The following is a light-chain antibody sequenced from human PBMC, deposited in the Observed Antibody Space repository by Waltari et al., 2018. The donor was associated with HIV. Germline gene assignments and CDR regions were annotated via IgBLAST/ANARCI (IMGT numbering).Light chain of an antibody. CDR1: SSNIGAGYD. CDR2: GAN. CDR3: QSYDNSVSDSVV. J-gene: IGLJ3*02. V-gene: IGLV1-40*01. Sequence: QSVLPQPPSVSGAPGQRVTISCTGSSNIGAGYDVQWYQQLPGTAPKLLIYGANNRPSGVPDRFSGSKSGASASLAIAGLQAEDEADYYCQSYDNSVSDSVVFGGGTKVTVL.